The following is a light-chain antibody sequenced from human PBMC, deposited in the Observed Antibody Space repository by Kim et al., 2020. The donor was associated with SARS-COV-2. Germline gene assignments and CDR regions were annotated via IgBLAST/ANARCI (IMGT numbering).Light chain of an antibody. CDR3: QVWDSSSDHPGVV. CDR1: NMGRKS. J-gene: IGLJ2*01. V-gene: IGLV3-21*04. Sequence: GKTARMTGGGNNMGRKSVHWYQQRPGQAPVLVIYYDSDRPSGIPERFSGSNSGNTATLTISRVEAGDEADYYCQVWDSSSDHPGVVFGGGTQLTVL. CDR2: YDS.